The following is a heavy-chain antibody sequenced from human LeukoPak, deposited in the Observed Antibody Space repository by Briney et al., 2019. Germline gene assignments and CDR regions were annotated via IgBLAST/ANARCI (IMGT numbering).Heavy chain of an antibody. Sequence: ASVNVSCKASGYTFTSYDINWVRQATGQGLEWMGWMNPNSGNTGYAQKFQGRVTMTRNTSISTAYMELSSLRSEDTAVYYCARVKSMYLSWFDPWGQGTLVTVSS. D-gene: IGHD2-8*01. CDR1: GYTFTSYD. V-gene: IGHV1-8*01. CDR3: ARVKSMYLSWFDP. CDR2: MNPNSGNT. J-gene: IGHJ5*02.